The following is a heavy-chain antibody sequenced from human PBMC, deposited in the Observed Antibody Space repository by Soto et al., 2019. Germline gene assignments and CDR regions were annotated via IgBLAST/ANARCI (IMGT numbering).Heavy chain of an antibody. D-gene: IGHD1-26*01. CDR1: GGSISSGGYY. CDR2: IHSSGST. CDR3: ARTGGSFVDL. Sequence: KPSETLSLTCTVSGGSISSGGYYWSWLRQHPGKGLEWIGYIHSSGSTYFNPSLKSRVTISADTSKNQFSLKLSSMTAADTAVYSCARTGGSFVDLWGQGTLVTVSS. J-gene: IGHJ5*02. V-gene: IGHV4-31*03.